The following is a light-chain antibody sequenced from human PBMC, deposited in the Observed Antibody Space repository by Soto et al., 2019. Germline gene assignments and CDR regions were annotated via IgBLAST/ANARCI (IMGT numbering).Light chain of an antibody. V-gene: IGKV3-11*01. CDR1: KSLNSH. J-gene: IGKJ1*01. Sequence: PGERATLYCTASKSLNSHLAWYQQTPGQPPRILIYDASTSATGIPARFSGRGSGTDFTLTISSLEPEDSAVYYCQQRNDWWTFGPGTKVDI. CDR2: DAS. CDR3: QQRNDWWT.